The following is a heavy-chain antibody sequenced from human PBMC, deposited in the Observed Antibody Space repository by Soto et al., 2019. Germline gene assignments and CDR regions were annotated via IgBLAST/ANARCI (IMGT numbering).Heavy chain of an antibody. CDR1: GFTFSSYG. Sequence: GGSLRLSCAASGFTFSSYGMHWVRQAPGKGLEWVAVIWYDGSNKYYADSVKGRFTISRDNSKNTLYLQMNSLRAEDTAVYYCARVHVTWDADYYYGMDVWGQGTTVTVSS. J-gene: IGHJ6*02. V-gene: IGHV3-33*01. CDR3: ARVHVTWDADYYYGMDV. CDR2: IWYDGSNK. D-gene: IGHD1-26*01.